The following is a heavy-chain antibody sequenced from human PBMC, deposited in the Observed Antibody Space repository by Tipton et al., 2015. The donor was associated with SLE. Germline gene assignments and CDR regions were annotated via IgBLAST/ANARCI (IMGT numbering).Heavy chain of an antibody. D-gene: IGHD2-15*01. V-gene: IGHV3-64*01. CDR2: ISSNGGST. CDR1: GFTFSSYA. CDR3: ARVGGGVVAVEDDAFDI. J-gene: IGHJ3*02. Sequence: LRLSCAASGFTFSSYAMQWVRQAPGKGLEYVSAISSNGGSTYYANSVKGRFTISRDNSKNTLYLQMGSLRAEDMAVYYCARVGGGVVAVEDDAFDIWGQGTMVTVSS.